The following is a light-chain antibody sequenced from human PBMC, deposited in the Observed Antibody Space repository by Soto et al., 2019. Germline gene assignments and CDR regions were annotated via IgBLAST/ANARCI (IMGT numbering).Light chain of an antibody. CDR1: SSDVGGYNY. Sequence: QSALTQPASVSGSPGQSITISCTGTSSDVGGYNYVSWYQQHPGKAPKLMIYEVSNRPSGVSNRFSGSKSGNTASLTISGLQAEDKADYYCSSYTRNSTLVFGGGTKLTVL. CDR3: SSYTRNSTLV. V-gene: IGLV2-14*01. J-gene: IGLJ2*01. CDR2: EVS.